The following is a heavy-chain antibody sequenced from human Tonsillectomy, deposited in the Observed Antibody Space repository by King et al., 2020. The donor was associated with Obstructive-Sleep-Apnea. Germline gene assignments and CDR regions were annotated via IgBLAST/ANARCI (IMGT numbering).Heavy chain of an antibody. Sequence: HVQLQQWGAGLLKPSETLSLTCAVYGGAFSGYFLTWIRQFPGKGLEWIGEINHSGSTKYNPSLKSRVTISIDTSKNQFSLKLSSVTAADTAVYYCATDPSLRLGELSSPLMGWGQGTLVTVSS. CDR2: INHSGST. V-gene: IGHV4-34*01. CDR1: GGAFSGYF. D-gene: IGHD3-16*02. J-gene: IGHJ4*02. CDR3: ATDPSLRLGELSSPLMG.